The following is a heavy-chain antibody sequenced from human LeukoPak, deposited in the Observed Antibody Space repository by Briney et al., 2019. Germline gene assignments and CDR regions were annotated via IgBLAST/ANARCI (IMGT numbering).Heavy chain of an antibody. Sequence: SETLSLTCTVSGGSISSSSYYWGWIRQPPGKGLEWIGSIYYSGSTYYNPSLKSRVTISVDTSKNQFSLKLSSVTAADTAVYYCASYPTTVTTGYFDYWGQGTLLTVSS. CDR3: ASYPTTVTTGYFDY. D-gene: IGHD4-17*01. V-gene: IGHV4-39*01. J-gene: IGHJ4*02. CDR2: IYYSGST. CDR1: GGSISSSSYY.